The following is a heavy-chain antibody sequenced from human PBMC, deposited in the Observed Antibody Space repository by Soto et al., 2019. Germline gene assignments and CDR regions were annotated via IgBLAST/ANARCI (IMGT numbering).Heavy chain of an antibody. CDR1: RFSFTTYY. J-gene: IGHJ1*01. CDR3: ARERDFGELSYDV. V-gene: IGHV1-46*01. D-gene: IGHD3-10*01. Sequence: ASVKVSCKSPRFSFTTYYIHWVRQAPGQGLEWMGYLNPNGGGPKYPHKFQGRVNITLDTSASTVYMELSSLRSDDTGVYYCARERDFGELSYDVWGQGTLVTVS. CDR2: LNPNGGGP.